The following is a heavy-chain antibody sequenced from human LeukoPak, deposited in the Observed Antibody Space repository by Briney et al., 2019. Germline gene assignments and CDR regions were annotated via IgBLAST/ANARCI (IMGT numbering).Heavy chain of an antibody. CDR3: ARLGTMVRGVIIGLGDESLCYFDY. Sequence: GESLKISCKGSGYSFTSYWIGWVRQMPGKGLEWMGIIYPGDSDTRYSPSFQGQVTISADKSISTAYLQWSSLKASDTAMYYCARLGTMVRGVIIGLGDESLCYFDYWGQGTLVTVSS. D-gene: IGHD3-10*01. V-gene: IGHV5-51*01. J-gene: IGHJ4*02. CDR1: GYSFTSYW. CDR2: IYPGDSDT.